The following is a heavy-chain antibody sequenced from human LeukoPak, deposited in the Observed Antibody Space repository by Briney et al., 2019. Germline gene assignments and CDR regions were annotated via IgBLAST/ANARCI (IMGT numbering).Heavy chain of an antibody. CDR1: GGSISSGSYY. Sequence: SQTLSLTCTVSGGSISSGSYYWSWIRQPAGKGLEWIGRIYTSGSTNYNPSLKSRVTMSVDTSKNQFSLKLSSVTAADTAVYYCATLLRYSSSWTYFDYWGQGTLVTVSS. V-gene: IGHV4-61*02. J-gene: IGHJ4*02. CDR3: ATLLRYSSSWTYFDY. D-gene: IGHD6-13*01. CDR2: IYTSGST.